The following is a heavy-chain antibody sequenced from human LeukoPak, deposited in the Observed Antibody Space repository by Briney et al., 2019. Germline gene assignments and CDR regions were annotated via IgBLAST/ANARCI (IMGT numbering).Heavy chain of an antibody. J-gene: IGHJ4*02. CDR3: ARRYYYNLGSFPFDF. Sequence: SETLSLTCTVSGGSISSTNYYWGWIRQPPGKGLEWIGSIYHSGSTYYNPSLKSRVTISGDTSKNQFSLKLSSVTAADTAVYYCARRYYYNLGSFPFDFWGQGTLVTVSS. D-gene: IGHD3-10*01. CDR2: IYHSGST. CDR1: GGSISSTNYY. V-gene: IGHV4-39*07.